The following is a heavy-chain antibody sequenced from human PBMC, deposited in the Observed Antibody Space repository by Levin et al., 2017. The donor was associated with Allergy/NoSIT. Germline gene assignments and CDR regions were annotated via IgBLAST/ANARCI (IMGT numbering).Heavy chain of an antibody. J-gene: IGHJ5*02. Sequence: SETLSLTCTVSGGSVSSGPYYWSWIRQPPGTGLEWIGYIYYSGNRNYNPSLKSRVTTSLDTSKNQFSLKLRSVTAADTAVYYCARGPYYDFWGGANWFDPWGQGTLVTVSS. CDR3: ARGPYYDFWGGANWFDP. D-gene: IGHD3-3*01. CDR1: GGSVSSGPYY. V-gene: IGHV4-61*01. CDR2: IYYSGNR.